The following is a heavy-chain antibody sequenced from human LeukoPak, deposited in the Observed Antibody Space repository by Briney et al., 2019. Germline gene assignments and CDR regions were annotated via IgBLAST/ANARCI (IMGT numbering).Heavy chain of an antibody. Sequence: GGSLRLSCAASGFTLSSYNMNWVRQAPGKGLEWVSSISSSSRYIYYADSVKGRFTISRDNAKNSLYLQMNSLRAEDTAVYYCARERYYYYMDVWGKGTTVTVSS. CDR3: ARERYYYYMDV. V-gene: IGHV3-21*01. J-gene: IGHJ6*03. CDR1: GFTLSSYN. CDR2: ISSSSRYI.